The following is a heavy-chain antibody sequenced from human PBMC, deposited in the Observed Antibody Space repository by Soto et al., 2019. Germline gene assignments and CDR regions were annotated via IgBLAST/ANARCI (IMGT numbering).Heavy chain of an antibody. J-gene: IGHJ3*02. V-gene: IGHV4-59*01. CDR3: ARQTVTKPGDAFDI. CDR2: IYYSGST. D-gene: IGHD4-17*01. Sequence: SETLSLTCTVSGGSISSYYWSWIRQPPGKGLEWIGYIYYSGSTNYNPSLKSRVTISVDTSKNQFSLKLSSVTAADTAVYYCARQTVTKPGDAFDIWGQGTMVNVSS. CDR1: GGSISSYY.